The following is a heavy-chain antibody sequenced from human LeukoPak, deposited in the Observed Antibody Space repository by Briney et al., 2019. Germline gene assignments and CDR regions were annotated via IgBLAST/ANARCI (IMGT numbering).Heavy chain of an antibody. CDR1: GFTFSSTS. V-gene: IGHV3-23*01. J-gene: IGHJ4*02. Sequence: PGGSLRLSCAASGFTFSSTSMSWVRQAPGKGLEWVSTITGSGGSTYYAASVKGRFTISRDNSKNTLYLQMNSLRAEDTAVYYCAKSSYYDSSGFYRENYFDYWGQGTLVTVSS. CDR3: AKSSYYDSSGFYRENYFDY. CDR2: ITGSGGST. D-gene: IGHD3-22*01.